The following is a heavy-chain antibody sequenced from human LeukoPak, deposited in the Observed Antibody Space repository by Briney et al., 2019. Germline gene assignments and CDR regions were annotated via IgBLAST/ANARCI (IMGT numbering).Heavy chain of an antibody. CDR3: ARWHGGGENYFDY. D-gene: IGHD2-21*01. CDR2: ISSSGSTT. CDR1: GFTFSDYY. V-gene: IGHV3-11*04. Sequence: AGSLRLSCAASGFTFSDYYRSWIRQAAGKGLEWDSYISSSGSTTYYADSVKGRFTISRDNAKNSLYLQMNSLRAEDTAVYYCARWHGGGENYFDYWGQGTLVTVSS. J-gene: IGHJ4*02.